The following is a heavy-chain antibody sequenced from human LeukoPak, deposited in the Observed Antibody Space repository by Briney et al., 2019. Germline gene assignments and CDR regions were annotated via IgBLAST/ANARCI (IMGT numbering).Heavy chain of an antibody. CDR1: GGSISSYY. V-gene: IGHV4-59*01. D-gene: IGHD3-10*01. CDR2: IYYSGST. J-gene: IGHJ5*02. CDR3: ARGGSMVRGVYNWFDP. Sequence: SETLSLTCTVSGGSISSYYWSWIRRPPGKGLEWIGYIYYSGSTNYNPSLKSRVTISVDTSKNQFSLKLSSVTAADTAVYYCARGGSMVRGVYNWFDPWGQGTLVTVSS.